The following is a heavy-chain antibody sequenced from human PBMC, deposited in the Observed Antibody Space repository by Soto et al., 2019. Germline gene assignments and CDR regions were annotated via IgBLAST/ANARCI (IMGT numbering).Heavy chain of an antibody. CDR3: ARSPRGRLWFGELLG. J-gene: IGHJ4*02. Sequence: GSLRLSCAASGFTVSSNYMSWVRQAPGKGLEWVSVIYSGGSTYYADSVKGRFTISRDNSKNTLYLQMNSLRAEDTAVYYCARSPRGRLWFGELLGWGQGTLVTVSS. CDR2: IYSGGST. D-gene: IGHD3-10*01. V-gene: IGHV3-66*01. CDR1: GFTVSSNY.